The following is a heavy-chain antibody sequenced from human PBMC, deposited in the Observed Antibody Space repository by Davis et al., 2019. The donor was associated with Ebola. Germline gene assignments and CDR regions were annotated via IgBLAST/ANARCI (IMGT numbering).Heavy chain of an antibody. J-gene: IGHJ4*02. Sequence: GESLKISCAASGFTLSTYGMNWVRQAPGKGLEWVSTISRSGDYINYADSLKGRFTISRDNANNSLFLQMNSLRVDDTALYYCAREGGRGDYWGQGTRVIVSS. CDR1: GFTLSTYG. CDR2: ISRSGDYI. V-gene: IGHV3-21*01. CDR3: AREGGRGDY.